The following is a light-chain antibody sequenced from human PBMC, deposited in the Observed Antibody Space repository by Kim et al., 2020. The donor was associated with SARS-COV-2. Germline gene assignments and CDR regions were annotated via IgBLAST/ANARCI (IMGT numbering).Light chain of an antibody. CDR3: SSYTNTFTVV. Sequence: GQSITISCIGTSSDVGGYNFVSWYKQHADTSPKRMIYGVSNRPSGVSNRFSGSKSVNTASLTISGLQAEYEAEYYCSSYTNTFTVVFGGGTKVTVL. CDR1: SSDVGGYNF. J-gene: IGLJ2*01. CDR2: GVS. V-gene: IGLV2-14*03.